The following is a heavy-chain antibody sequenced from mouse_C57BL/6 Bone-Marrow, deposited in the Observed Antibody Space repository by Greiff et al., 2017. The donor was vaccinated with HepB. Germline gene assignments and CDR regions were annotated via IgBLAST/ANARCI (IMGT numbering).Heavy chain of an antibody. CDR3: ARGEIRYFDY. V-gene: IGHV1-69*01. CDR1: GYTFTSYW. Sequence: QVQLQQPGAELVMPGASVKLSCKASGYTFTSYWMHWVKQRPGQGLEWIGEIDPSDSYTNYNQKFKGKSTLTVDKSSSTAYMQLSSLTSEDSAVYYRARGEIRYFDYWGQGTTLTVSS. CDR2: IDPSDSYT. J-gene: IGHJ2*01.